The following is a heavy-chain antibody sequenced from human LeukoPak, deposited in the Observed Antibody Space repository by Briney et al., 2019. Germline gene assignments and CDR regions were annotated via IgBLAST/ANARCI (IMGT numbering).Heavy chain of an antibody. CDR3: AREVLPYGMDV. CDR2: IYYSGST. J-gene: IGHJ6*02. D-gene: IGHD3-10*01. V-gene: IGHV4-59*01. Sequence: SETLSLTCTVSGGSISSYYWSWIRQPPGKGLEWIGYIYYSGSTNYNPPLKSRVTISVDTSKNQFSLKLSSVTAADTAVYYCAREVLPYGMDVWGQGTTVTVSS. CDR1: GGSISSYY.